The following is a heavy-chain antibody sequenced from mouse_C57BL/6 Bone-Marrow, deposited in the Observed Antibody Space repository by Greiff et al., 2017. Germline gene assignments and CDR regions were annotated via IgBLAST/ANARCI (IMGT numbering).Heavy chain of an antibody. J-gene: IGHJ2*01. CDR3: AREGIYYGYD. Sequence: VKLQQPGAELVMPGASVKLSCKASGYTFTSYWMHWVKQRPGQGLEWIGEIDPSDSYTNYNQKFKGKSTLTVDKSSSTSYMQLSSLTSEDSAVYYCAREGIYYGYDWGEGTTHTVCS. CDR1: GYTFTSYW. CDR2: IDPSDSYT. D-gene: IGHD2-2*01. V-gene: IGHV1-69*01.